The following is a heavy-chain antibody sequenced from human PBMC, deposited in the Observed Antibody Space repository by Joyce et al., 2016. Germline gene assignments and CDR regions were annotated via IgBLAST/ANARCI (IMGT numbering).Heavy chain of an antibody. CDR2: ISSSGDST. D-gene: IGHD3-9*01. CDR1: GFILRGYD. J-gene: IGHJ4*02. V-gene: IGHV3-23*01. Sequence: EVQVLESGGGLVQPGGSLRLSCAVSGFILRGYDMSGVRQAPGKGLEWVSAISSSGDSTYYTESVKGRFTVSRDNSKKILYLQMNTLRAEDTAVYYCAKASLTGYYIGAYYFDYWGQGTLVTVSS. CDR3: AKASLTGYYIGAYYFDY.